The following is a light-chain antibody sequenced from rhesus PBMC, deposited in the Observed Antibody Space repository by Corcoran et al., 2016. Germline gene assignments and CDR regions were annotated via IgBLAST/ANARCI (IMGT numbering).Light chain of an antibody. Sequence: DIQMTQSPSSLSVFVGDKVTITCRSSQGISSWLARYQQKPGKAPKLRIYKSSSLQSGVPSRCRVSGSGTDFTLTISSLQPEDFATYYCLQYISTPYSFGQGTNLEIK. J-gene: IGKJ2*01. V-gene: IGKV1-21*01. CDR2: KSS. CDR1: QGISSW. CDR3: LQYISTPYS.